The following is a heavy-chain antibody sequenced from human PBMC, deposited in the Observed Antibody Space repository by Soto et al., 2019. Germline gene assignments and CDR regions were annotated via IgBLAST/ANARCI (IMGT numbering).Heavy chain of an antibody. Sequence: PSETLSLTCTVSGGSTSSGSYYWGWIRQPPGKGLEWIGSIYYSGSTYYNPSLKSRVTISVDTSKNQFSLKLSSVTAADTAVYYCASHPAVLLWFGESYWGQGTLVTVS. D-gene: IGHD3-10*01. CDR1: GGSTSSGSYY. J-gene: IGHJ4*02. V-gene: IGHV4-39*01. CDR2: IYYSGST. CDR3: ASHPAVLLWFGESY.